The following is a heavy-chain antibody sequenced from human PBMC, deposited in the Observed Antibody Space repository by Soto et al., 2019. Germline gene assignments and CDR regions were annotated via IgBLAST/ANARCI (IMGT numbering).Heavy chain of an antibody. V-gene: IGHV1-3*01. CDR1: GYTFTGYA. CDR3: ARDRGIILRYFDWLLSDGMDV. Sequence: AAVKVSCKASGYTFTGYAMHWVRQAPGQRLEWMGWINAGNGNTKYSQKFQGRVTITRDTSASTAYMELSSLRSEDTAVYYCARDRGIILRYFDWLLSDGMDVWGQGTTVTVSS. J-gene: IGHJ6*02. CDR2: INAGNGNT. D-gene: IGHD3-9*01.